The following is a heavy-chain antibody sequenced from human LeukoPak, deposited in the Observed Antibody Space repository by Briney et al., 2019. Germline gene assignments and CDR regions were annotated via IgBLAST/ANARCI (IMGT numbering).Heavy chain of an antibody. D-gene: IGHD3-10*01. V-gene: IGHV3-11*06. CDR3: AIDPPYRKRITMVRGVVDY. J-gene: IGHJ4*02. CDR2: ISSSSSYT. CDR1: GFTFSDYY. Sequence: GGSLRLSCAASGFTFSDYYMSWIRQAPGKGLEWVSYISSSSSYTNYADSVKGRFTISRDNAKNSLYLQMNSLRAEDTAVYYCAIDPPYRKRITMVRGVVDYWGQGTLVTVSS.